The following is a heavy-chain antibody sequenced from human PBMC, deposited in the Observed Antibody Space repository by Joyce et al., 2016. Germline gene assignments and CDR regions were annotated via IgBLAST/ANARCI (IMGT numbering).Heavy chain of an antibody. CDR3: ARTGGSYYDYYYGLDV. CDR1: GFTCVSYW. J-gene: IGHJ6*02. D-gene: IGHD1-26*01. V-gene: IGHV3-74*01. CDR2: SSSDESSK. Sequence: EVQLVESGGGLVQPGGSLRLSCTASGFTCVSYWMHWVLQVSGKGLVWVYSSSSDESSKSYANSVKRRFTISRDNAKNTLYLHMNSLRTEDTAVYYCARTGGSYYDYYYGLDVWGQGTTVIVSS.